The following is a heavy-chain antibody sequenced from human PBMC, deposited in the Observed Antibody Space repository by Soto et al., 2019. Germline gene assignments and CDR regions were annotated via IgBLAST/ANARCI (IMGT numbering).Heavy chain of an antibody. CDR3: AKDFLYSSSAPLDY. D-gene: IGHD6-13*01. CDR1: GFTFSSYG. Sequence: GGSLRLSCAASGFTFSSYGMHWVRQAPGKGLEWVAVISYDGSNKYYADSVKGRFTISRDNSKNTLYLQMNSLRAEDTAVYYCAKDFLYSSSAPLDYWGQGTLVTVSS. J-gene: IGHJ4*02. CDR2: ISYDGSNK. V-gene: IGHV3-30*18.